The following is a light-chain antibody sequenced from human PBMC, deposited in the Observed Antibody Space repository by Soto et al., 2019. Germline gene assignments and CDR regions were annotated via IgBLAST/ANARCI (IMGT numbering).Light chain of an antibody. CDR1: QIVGGDT. CDR2: GAS. Sequence: EIVLTQSPGTLSLSPGERATLSCRASQIVGGDTLAWFQQRPGQAPRLVIYGASNRAAGIPDRFSGSGSGTDFTLTVSGLEPEDFAMYYCQQYHWAPDTFGQGTRLEIK. V-gene: IGKV3-20*01. CDR3: QQYHWAPDT. J-gene: IGKJ5*01.